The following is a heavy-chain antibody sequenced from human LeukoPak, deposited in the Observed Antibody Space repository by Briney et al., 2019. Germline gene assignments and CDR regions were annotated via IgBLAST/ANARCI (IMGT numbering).Heavy chain of an antibody. D-gene: IGHD1-26*01. CDR2: ISGSGAST. J-gene: IGHJ4*02. CDR3: AKDVGKWESLHYFDY. Sequence: PGGSRRLSVLTSGFSLSTNAMSWVRQAPGKGLEWVSGISGSGASTYYADSVKGRFTISRDDSRNSLYLQMNSLRGEDTAVYYCAKDVGKWESLHYFDYWGQGTLVTVSS. CDR1: GFSLSTNA. V-gene: IGHV3-23*01.